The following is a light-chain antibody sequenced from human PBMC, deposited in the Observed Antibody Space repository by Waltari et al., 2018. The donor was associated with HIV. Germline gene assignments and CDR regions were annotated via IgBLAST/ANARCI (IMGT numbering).Light chain of an antibody. Sequence: QSALTQPASVSGSPGQSITISCTGTSSDVGSYNLVSWYQQHPGKAPNPMIYEVRRRPSGVSKRFSGSKSGNTASLTISGLQAEDEADYYCCSYAGSRSRVFGGGTKLTVL. V-gene: IGLV2-23*02. CDR2: EVR. CDR1: SSDVGSYNL. CDR3: CSYAGSRSRV. J-gene: IGLJ3*02.